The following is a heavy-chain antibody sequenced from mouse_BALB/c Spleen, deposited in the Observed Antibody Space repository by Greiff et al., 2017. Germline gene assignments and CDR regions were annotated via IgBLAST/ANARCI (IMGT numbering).Heavy chain of an antibody. Sequence: EVQGVESGPGLVKPSQSLSLTCTVTGYSITSDYAWNWIRQFPGNKLEWMGYISYSGSTSYNPSLKSRISITRDTSKNQFFLQLNSVTTEDTATYYCARSMIPYYFDYWGQGTTLTVSS. CDR1: GYSITSDYA. J-gene: IGHJ2*01. V-gene: IGHV3-2*02. CDR3: ARSMIPYYFDY. D-gene: IGHD2-3*01. CDR2: ISYSGST.